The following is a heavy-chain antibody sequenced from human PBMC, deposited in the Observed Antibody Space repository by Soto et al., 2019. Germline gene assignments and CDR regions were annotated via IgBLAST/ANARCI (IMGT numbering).Heavy chain of an antibody. CDR3: ARDVSRYYGVDV. CDR1: GGSISSSSYY. J-gene: IGHJ6*02. Sequence: PSETLSLTCTVSGGSISSSSYYWGWIRQPPGKGLEWIGSIYYSGSTYYNPSLKSRVTISVDTSKNQFSLKLSSVTAADTAVYYCARDVSRYYGVDVWGQGTTVTVSS. CDR2: IYYSGST. D-gene: IGHD3-16*01. V-gene: IGHV4-39*01.